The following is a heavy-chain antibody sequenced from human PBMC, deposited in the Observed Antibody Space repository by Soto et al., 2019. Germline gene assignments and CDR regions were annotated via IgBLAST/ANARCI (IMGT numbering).Heavy chain of an antibody. CDR1: GASFRTDA. Sequence: QVQLVQSGTEVKNPGSSVRVSCKASGASFRTDAISWVRQAPGQGLEWMGRIVPVFGTTNFAQRFQGRVTITADESTRTADMDLSSLRSEDTAVYYCARSRATTVVFDIWGQGTIVTVSS. V-gene: IGHV1-69*01. CDR3: ARSRATTVVFDI. D-gene: IGHD4-17*01. J-gene: IGHJ3*02. CDR2: IVPVFGTT.